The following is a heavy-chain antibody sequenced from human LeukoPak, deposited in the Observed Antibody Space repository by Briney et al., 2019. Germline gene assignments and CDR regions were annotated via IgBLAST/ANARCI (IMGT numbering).Heavy chain of an antibody. CDR3: ARRLTQYDCFDP. J-gene: IGHJ5*02. Sequence: SQTLSLTCAISGDRVSSNSVTWNWIRQSPSRGLEWLVRTYYRSTWYNDYAVSVRGRITVNPDTSKNQFSLHLNSVTPEDTAVYYCARRLTQYDCFDPWGQGILVTASS. D-gene: IGHD2-2*01. CDR2: TYYRSTWYN. CDR1: GDRVSSNSVT. V-gene: IGHV6-1*01.